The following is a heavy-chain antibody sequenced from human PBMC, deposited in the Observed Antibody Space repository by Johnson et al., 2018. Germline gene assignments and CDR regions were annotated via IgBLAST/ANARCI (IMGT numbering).Heavy chain of an antibody. J-gene: IGHJ6*03. CDR1: GFTFDDYA. V-gene: IGHV3-43D*03. D-gene: IGHD3-10*01. Sequence: VQLVQSGGVVVQPGGSLRLSCAASGFTFDDYAMHWVRQAPGKGLDWVSLLSWDGSTTHYADSVKGRFTISRDNSKNSLYLQMNSLRAGDPSLYYCAKDKGECRGINYVSYMDVWGKGTTVTVSS. CDR3: AKDKGECRGINYVSYMDV. CDR2: LSWDGSTT.